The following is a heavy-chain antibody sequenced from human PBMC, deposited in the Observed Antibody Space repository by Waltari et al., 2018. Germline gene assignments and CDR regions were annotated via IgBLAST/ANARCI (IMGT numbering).Heavy chain of an antibody. CDR2: IYWNDDK. Sequence: QITLKESGPTLVKPTQTLPLTCTFSGFSLTTSAVGVSWIRQPPGKALELLALIYWNDDKRYSPSLKSRLTIDKDTAKDQVVLKMTNMDPVDTATYECARIGTYEGGNDYWGQGTLVTVSS. CDR1: GFSLTTSAVG. V-gene: IGHV2-5*01. J-gene: IGHJ4*02. CDR3: ARIGTYEGGNDY. D-gene: IGHD3-16*01.